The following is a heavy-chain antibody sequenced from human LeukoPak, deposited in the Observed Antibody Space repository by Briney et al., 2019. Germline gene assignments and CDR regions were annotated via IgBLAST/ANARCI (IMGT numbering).Heavy chain of an antibody. CDR1: GGSVSSSHYY. Sequence: SETLSLTCTVSGGSVSSSHYYCSWIRQPPGKGLEWIGYIHYTGTTNYNPSLKSRVTISVDTSKNKFSLKVSSVTAADTAVYYCAKSYHGAHWGPVTLVTVSS. CDR3: AKSYHGAH. CDR2: IHYTGTT. D-gene: IGHD2-2*01. J-gene: IGHJ4*02. V-gene: IGHV4-61*01.